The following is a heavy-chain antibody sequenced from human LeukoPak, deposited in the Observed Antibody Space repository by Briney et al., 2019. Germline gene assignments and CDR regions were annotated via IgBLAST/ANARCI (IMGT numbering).Heavy chain of an antibody. Sequence: SETLSLTCTVSGGSISSYYWSWIRQPAGKGLEWIGRIYTSGSTNYNPSLKSRVTMSVDTSKNQFSLKLSSVTAADTAVYYCAREGRRWELPDDDAFDIWGQGTMVTVSS. CDR3: AREGRRWELPDDDAFDI. CDR2: IYTSGST. J-gene: IGHJ3*02. V-gene: IGHV4-4*07. D-gene: IGHD1-26*01. CDR1: GGSISSYY.